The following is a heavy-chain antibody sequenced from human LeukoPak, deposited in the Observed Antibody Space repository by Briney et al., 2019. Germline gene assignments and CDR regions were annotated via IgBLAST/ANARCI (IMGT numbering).Heavy chain of an antibody. D-gene: IGHD4-23*01. J-gene: IGHJ4*02. Sequence: GGSLRLSCAASEFTFSSYSMNWVRQAPGKGLEWVSYITNSGNSKSYADSVKGRFTISRDNAKNSLYLQMNSLRAEDTALYYCAKGGDYGGNSYYFDYWGQGTLVTVSS. CDR2: ITNSGNSK. CDR3: AKGGDYGGNSYYFDY. CDR1: EFTFSSYS. V-gene: IGHV3-48*04.